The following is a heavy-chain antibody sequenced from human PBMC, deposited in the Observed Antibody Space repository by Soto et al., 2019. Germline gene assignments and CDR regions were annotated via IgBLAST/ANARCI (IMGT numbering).Heavy chain of an antibody. CDR1: GGSISSFY. D-gene: IGHD2-21*02. CDR3: ARAPAYCGGDFFYFDY. J-gene: IGHJ4*02. Sequence: QVQLQESGPGLVKPSDTLSLTCSVSGGSISSFYWRWIRQPPGNGLEWIVFIYKSGITNYTPSLSSLVTLSVDLFKFQFSLKLRSVPAADTVVYYCARAPAYCGGDFFYFDYCCQGTLVTVSS. CDR2: IYKSGIT. V-gene: IGHV4-59*01.